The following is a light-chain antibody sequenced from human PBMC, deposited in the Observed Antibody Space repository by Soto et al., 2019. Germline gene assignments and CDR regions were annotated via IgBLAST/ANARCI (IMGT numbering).Light chain of an antibody. CDR1: QSVISTY. J-gene: IGKJ5*01. V-gene: IGKV3-20*01. CDR2: GAS. Sequence: EIVLTQSPGTLSLSPGERATLSGMASQSVISTYLAWYQQKPGQAPRLLIYGASSRATGIPDRFSGSGSGTDFTLTISRLEPQDFAVYYCQQYGSSPITFGQGTRLEI. CDR3: QQYGSSPIT.